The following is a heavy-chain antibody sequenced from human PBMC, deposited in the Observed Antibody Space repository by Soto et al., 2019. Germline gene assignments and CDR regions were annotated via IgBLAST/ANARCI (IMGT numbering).Heavy chain of an antibody. Sequence: GASVKVSCKASGYTFTSYGISWVRQAPGQGLEWMGWISAYNGNTNYAQKLQGRVTMTRDTSTSTVFMELSSLRSADTAVYYCARGGHIAVVTASFDYWGQGTLVTVSS. J-gene: IGHJ4*02. D-gene: IGHD2-21*02. V-gene: IGHV1-18*01. CDR2: ISAYNGNT. CDR1: GYTFTSYG. CDR3: ARGGHIAVVTASFDY.